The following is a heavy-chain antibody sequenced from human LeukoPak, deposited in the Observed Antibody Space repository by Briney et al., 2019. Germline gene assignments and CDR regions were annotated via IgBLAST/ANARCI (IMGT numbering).Heavy chain of an antibody. CDR2: IWYDGTNK. CDR3: ANTGQGYTYGFDY. J-gene: IGHJ4*02. V-gene: IGHV3-33*06. Sequence: PGGSLRLSCAASGFTFSSFGMHWVRQAPGKGLEWVAVIWYDGTNKYYADSVKGRLTISRDNSKNTLYLQMNNLRVEDTAVFYCANTGQGYTYGFDYWGQGTLVTVSP. D-gene: IGHD5-18*01. CDR1: GFTFSSFG.